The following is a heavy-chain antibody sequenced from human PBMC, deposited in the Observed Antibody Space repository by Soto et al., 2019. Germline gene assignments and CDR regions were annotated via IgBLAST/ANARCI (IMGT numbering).Heavy chain of an antibody. CDR1: GGSISSGGYY. CDR2: IYYSGST. Sequence: ASETLSLTCTVSGGSISSGGYYWSWIRQHPGKGLEWIGYIYYSGSTYYNPSLKSRVTISVDTSKNQFSLKLSSVTAADTAVYCCARERSMVRGAIRYYYYGMDVWGQGTTVTVSS. J-gene: IGHJ6*02. V-gene: IGHV4-31*03. D-gene: IGHD3-10*01. CDR3: ARERSMVRGAIRYYYYGMDV.